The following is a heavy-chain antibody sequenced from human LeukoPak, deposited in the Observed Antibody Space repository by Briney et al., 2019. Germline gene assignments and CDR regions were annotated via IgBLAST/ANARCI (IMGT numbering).Heavy chain of an antibody. CDR3: AGNGGSGWVYYGMDV. CDR2: IYTSGST. CDR1: GGSISSYY. D-gene: IGHD6-19*01. J-gene: IGHJ6*02. V-gene: IGHV4-4*07. Sequence: SETLSLTCTVSGGSISSYYWSWIRQPAGKGPEWIGRIYTSGSTNYNPSLKSRVTMSVDTSKNQFSLKLSSVTAADTAVYYCAGNGGSGWVYYGMDVWGQGTTVTVSS.